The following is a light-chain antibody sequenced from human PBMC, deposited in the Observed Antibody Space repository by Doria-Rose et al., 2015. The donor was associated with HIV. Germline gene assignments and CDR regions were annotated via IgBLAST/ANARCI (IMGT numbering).Light chain of an antibody. V-gene: IGKV3-15*01. Sequence: TQYPETLSASPGESATLSCRASQSVSTDLAWYQHKPGQAPRLLIWGASTRATGIPARFSGSGSGTEFTLTISSLQSEDFAIYFCHQYNNWPTFGQGTRLDIK. CDR3: HQYNNWPT. CDR1: QSVSTD. CDR2: GAS. J-gene: IGKJ5*01.